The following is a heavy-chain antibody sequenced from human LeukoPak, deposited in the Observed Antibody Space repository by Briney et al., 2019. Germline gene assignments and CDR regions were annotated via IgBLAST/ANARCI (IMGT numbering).Heavy chain of an antibody. V-gene: IGHV1-46*01. D-gene: IGHD3-10*01. CDR2: INPSGGNT. J-gene: IGHJ4*02. CDR1: GYTFTSYY. CDR3: ARKFLGSRGYYFDY. Sequence: ASVKVSCKASGYTFTSYYIHWVRQAPGQGLEWMGIINPSGGNTNYAQKFQGRITMTRDTSISTAYMELSSLRSDDTAVYYCARKFLGSRGYYFDYWGQGTLVTVSS.